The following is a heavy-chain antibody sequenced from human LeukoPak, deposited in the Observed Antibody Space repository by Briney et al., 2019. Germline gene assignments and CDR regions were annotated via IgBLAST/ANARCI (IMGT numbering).Heavy chain of an antibody. Sequence: PGVSLRLSCAASGFTFSSYAMTWVRQAPGKGLEWVSAISDRRGDTYYGDSVKGRFTISRDNSKNTLYLQMNSLGAEDTAVYYCAKGYRGNYDYWGQGTLVTVSS. CDR3: AKGYRGNYDY. D-gene: IGHD1-26*01. J-gene: IGHJ4*02. CDR1: GFTFSSYA. V-gene: IGHV3-23*01. CDR2: ISDRRGDT.